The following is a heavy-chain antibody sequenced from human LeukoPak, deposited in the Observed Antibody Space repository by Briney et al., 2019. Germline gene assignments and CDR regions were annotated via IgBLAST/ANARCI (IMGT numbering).Heavy chain of an antibody. CDR3: AKDQSLGVTIFGVVTNYYGMDV. CDR1: GFTFSDYW. V-gene: IGHV3-23*01. J-gene: IGHJ6*02. D-gene: IGHD3-3*01. Sequence: PGGSLRLSCAASGFTFSDYWMSWVRQAPGKGLEWVSAISGSGGSTYYADSVKGRFTISRDNSKNTLYLQMNSLRAEDTAVYYCAKDQSLGVTIFGVVTNYYGMDVWGQGTTVTVSS. CDR2: ISGSGGST.